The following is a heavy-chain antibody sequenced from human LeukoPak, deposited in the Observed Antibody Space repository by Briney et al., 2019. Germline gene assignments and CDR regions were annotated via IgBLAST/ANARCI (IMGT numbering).Heavy chain of an antibody. J-gene: IGHJ5*02. Sequence: PGGFLRLSCAGSGFTLNTYGMHWVRQPPGKGLEWVAVISNDGGNRFYADSVKGRFTISRDNSENTVYLQMDSLRPEDTAVYYCAGKPYGSGTYYNNWFDPWGQGTLVTVSS. CDR3: AGKPYGSGTYYNNWFDP. CDR2: ISNDGGNR. D-gene: IGHD3-10*01. V-gene: IGHV3-30*03. CDR1: GFTLNTYG.